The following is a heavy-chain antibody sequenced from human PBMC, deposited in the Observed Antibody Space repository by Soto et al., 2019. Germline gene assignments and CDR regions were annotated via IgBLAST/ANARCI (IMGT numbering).Heavy chain of an antibody. CDR1: GYTFTSYG. CDR2: ISAYNGNT. D-gene: IGHD3-3*01. Sequence: GASVKVSCKASGYTFTSYGISWVRQAPGQGLEWMGWISAYNGNTNYAQKFQGRVTMTTDTSISTAYMELSSLRSEDTAVYYCARDEDFIDYWGQGTLVTVSS. V-gene: IGHV1-18*01. CDR3: ARDEDFIDY. J-gene: IGHJ4*02.